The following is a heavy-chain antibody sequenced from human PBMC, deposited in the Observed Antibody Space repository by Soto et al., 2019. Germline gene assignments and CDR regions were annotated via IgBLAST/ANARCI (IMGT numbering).Heavy chain of an antibody. J-gene: IGHJ6*02. CDR1: GFTSSNYF. CDR3: ARGDPYYGMDV. Sequence: QVQLVESGGGVVQPGRSLRLSCVASGFTSSNYFMHWVSQAPGKGLEWVALISYDGSNNHYTDSVKGRFTISRDNSKNTLYLQMNSLRGEDTAVYFCARGDPYYGMDVWGQGTTVTVSS. V-gene: IGHV3-30*04. CDR2: ISYDGSNN.